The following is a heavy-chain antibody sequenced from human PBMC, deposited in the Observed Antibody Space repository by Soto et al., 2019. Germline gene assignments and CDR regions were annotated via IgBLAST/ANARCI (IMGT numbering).Heavy chain of an antibody. V-gene: IGHV3-21*01. Sequence: PGGSLRLSCAASGFTFSSYSMNWVRQAPGKGLEWVSSISSSSSYIYYADSVKGRFTISRDNAKNSLYLQMNSLRAEDTAVYYCARLRPSLRGMDVWGQGTTVTVSS. D-gene: IGHD3-10*01. CDR3: ARLRPSLRGMDV. CDR1: GFTFSSYS. CDR2: ISSSSSYI. J-gene: IGHJ6*02.